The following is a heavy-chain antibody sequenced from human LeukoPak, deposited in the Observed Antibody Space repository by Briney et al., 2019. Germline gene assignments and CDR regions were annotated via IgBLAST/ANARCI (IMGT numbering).Heavy chain of an antibody. CDR2: IRYDGSNK. J-gene: IGHJ4*02. CDR3: VKRLAAAGTGDY. V-gene: IGHV3-30*02. CDR1: GFTFNNYG. Sequence: GGSLRLSCAASGFTFNNYGMHWVRQAPGKGLEWVAFIRYDGSNKYYADSVKGRFTISRDNSKNTLYLQMNSLRAEDTAVYYCVKRLAAAGTGDYWGQGTLVT. D-gene: IGHD6-13*01.